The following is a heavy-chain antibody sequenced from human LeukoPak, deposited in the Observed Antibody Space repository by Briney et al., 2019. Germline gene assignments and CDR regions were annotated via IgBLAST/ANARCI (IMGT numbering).Heavy chain of an antibody. V-gene: IGHV1-69*06. J-gene: IGHJ1*01. Sequence: ASVKVSCKASGGTFSSYAISWVRQAPGQGLEWMGGIIPIFGTANYAQKFQGRVTITADKSTSTAYMELSSLRSEDTAVYYCARDPYSSSWSNQHWGQGTLVTVSS. CDR3: ARDPYSSSWSNQH. CDR2: IIPIFGTA. CDR1: GGTFSSYA. D-gene: IGHD6-13*01.